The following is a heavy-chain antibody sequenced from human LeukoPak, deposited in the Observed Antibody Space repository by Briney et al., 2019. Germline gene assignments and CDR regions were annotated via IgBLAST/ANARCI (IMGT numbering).Heavy chain of an antibody. Sequence: SETLSLTCAVSGGSISSGGYSWNWIRQPPGKGLEWIGYMHHSGSTYYNPSLKSRVTISVDRSKNQFSLKMSSVTAADTAVYYCARAPLYRGSEYYFDYWGQGTLVTVSS. J-gene: IGHJ4*02. CDR1: GGSISSGGYS. V-gene: IGHV4-30-2*01. D-gene: IGHD3-10*01. CDR2: MHHSGST. CDR3: ARAPLYRGSEYYFDY.